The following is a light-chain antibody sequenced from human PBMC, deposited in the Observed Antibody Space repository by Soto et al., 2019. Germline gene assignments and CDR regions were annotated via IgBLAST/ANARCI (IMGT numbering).Light chain of an antibody. CDR3: AAWDDSLSGYV. Sequence: QSVLTQPPSASGTPGQRVTTSCSGSSSNIGSNTVNWYQHLPGTAPKLLMHGNNQRPSGVPDRFSGSKSGTSASLAISGLQSEDEADYYCAAWDDSLSGYVFGTGTKVTVL. CDR2: GNN. CDR1: SSNIGSNT. V-gene: IGLV1-44*01. J-gene: IGLJ1*01.